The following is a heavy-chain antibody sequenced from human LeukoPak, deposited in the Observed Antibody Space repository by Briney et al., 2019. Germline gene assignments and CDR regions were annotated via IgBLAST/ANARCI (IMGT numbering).Heavy chain of an antibody. D-gene: IGHD6-19*01. CDR3: ARVGETPTIAVAKNYYFGMDV. J-gene: IGHJ6*02. V-gene: IGHV3-48*04. CDR2: ISSSSSTI. CDR1: GFTFSSYS. Sequence: SGGSLRLSCAASGFTFSSYSMNWVRQAPGKGLEWVSYISSSSSTIYYADSVKGRFTISRDNAKNSLYLQMNSLRAEDTAVYYCARVGETPTIAVAKNYYFGMDVWGQGTTVTVSS.